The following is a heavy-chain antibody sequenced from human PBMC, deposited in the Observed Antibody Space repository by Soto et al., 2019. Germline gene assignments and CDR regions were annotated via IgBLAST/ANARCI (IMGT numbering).Heavy chain of an antibody. J-gene: IGHJ4*02. CDR2: ISYDGSNK. V-gene: IGHV3-30-3*01. D-gene: IGHD2-8*01. Sequence: QVQLVESGGGVVQPGRSLRLSCAASGFTFSSYAMHWVRQAPCKGLEWVAVISYDGSNKYYADSVKGRFTISRDNSKNTLYLQMNRLRAEDTAVYYCASGQSIVLMVDGDYWGQGTLVTVSS. CDR1: GFTFSSYA. CDR3: ASGQSIVLMVDGDY.